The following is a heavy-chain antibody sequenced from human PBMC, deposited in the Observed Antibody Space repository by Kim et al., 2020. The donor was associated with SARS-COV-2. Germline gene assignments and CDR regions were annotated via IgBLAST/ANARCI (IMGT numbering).Heavy chain of an antibody. V-gene: IGHV3-64D*09. D-gene: IGHD6-19*01. CDR1: GFTFSSYA. CDR2: ISSNGGST. J-gene: IGHJ3*02. CDR3: VKDQGFERGVIAVAGTNDAFDI. Sequence: GGSLRLSCSASGFTFSSYAMHWVRQAPGKGLEYVSAISSNGGSTYYADSVKGRFTISRDNSKNTLYLQMSSLRAEDTAVYYCVKDQGFERGVIAVAGTNDAFDIWGQGTMVTVSS.